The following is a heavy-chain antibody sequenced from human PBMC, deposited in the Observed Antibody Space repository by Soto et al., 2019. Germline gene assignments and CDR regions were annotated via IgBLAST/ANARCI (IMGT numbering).Heavy chain of an antibody. D-gene: IGHD3-22*01. V-gene: IGHV4-31*03. CDR3: ARAVSSGYTFEH. J-gene: IGHJ4*02. Sequence: QVQLQESGPGLVQPSQTLSLSCTVSGGSFTSAGYYWSWIRQHPGKGLEWIGYIYYIGTTYYNPYLMSRLTRSMDTSRNQFCLDVNSVSATDTALYYCARAVSSGYTFEHWGQGTLVTVSS. CDR1: GGSFTSAGYY. CDR2: IYYIGTT.